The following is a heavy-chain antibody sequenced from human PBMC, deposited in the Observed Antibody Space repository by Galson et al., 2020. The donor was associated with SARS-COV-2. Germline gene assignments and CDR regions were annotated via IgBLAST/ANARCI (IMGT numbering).Heavy chain of an antibody. V-gene: IGHV3-30*04. CDR3: ARPYSGSYFSAFDI. CDR2: ISYDGSNK. CDR1: GFTFSSYA. J-gene: IGHJ3*02. Sequence: GGSLRLSCAASGFTFSSYAMHWVRQAPGKGLEWVAVISYDGSNKYYADSVKGRFTISRDNSKNTLYLQMNSLRAEDTAVYYCARPYSGSYFSAFDIWGQGTMVTVSS. D-gene: IGHD1-26*01.